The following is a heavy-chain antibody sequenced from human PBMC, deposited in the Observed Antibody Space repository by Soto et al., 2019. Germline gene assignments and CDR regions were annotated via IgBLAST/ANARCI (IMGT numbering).Heavy chain of an antibody. Sequence: SETLSLTCTVSGGSINNYYWSWIRQPPGKGLEWIGYIYYSGSTNYNPSLKSRVTISVDTSKNQFSLKLSSVTAADTAVYYCARLVAVAGRVDYWGQGTLVSVAS. V-gene: IGHV4-59*08. CDR3: ARLVAVAGRVDY. CDR1: GGSINNYY. D-gene: IGHD6-19*01. CDR2: IYYSGST. J-gene: IGHJ4*02.